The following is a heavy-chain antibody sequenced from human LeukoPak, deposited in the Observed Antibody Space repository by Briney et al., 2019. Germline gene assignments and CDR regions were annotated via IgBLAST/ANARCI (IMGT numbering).Heavy chain of an antibody. D-gene: IGHD3-10*01. J-gene: IGHJ3*02. CDR3: ARGFRMIRGVFISFRVFDI. Sequence: GGSLRLSCAASGFTFSDYYMSWIRQAPGKGLEGVSYISSSGSTIYYADSVKGRFTISRDNAKNSLYLQMNSLRAEDTAVYYCARGFRMIRGVFISFRVFDIWGPGTMVTVSS. CDR2: ISSSGSTI. V-gene: IGHV3-11*04. CDR1: GFTFSDYY.